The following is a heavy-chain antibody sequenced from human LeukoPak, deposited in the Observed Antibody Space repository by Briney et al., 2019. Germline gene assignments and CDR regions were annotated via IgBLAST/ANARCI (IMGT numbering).Heavy chain of an antibody. CDR3: AREEDYYDSSGYFDY. D-gene: IGHD3-22*01. CDR2: IYYSGST. Sequence: SETLSLTCTVSGGSISSYYWSWIQQPPGKGLEWIGYIYYSGSTNYNPSLKSRVTISVDTSKNQFSLKLSSVTAADTAVYYCAREEDYYDSSGYFDYWGQGTLVTVSS. J-gene: IGHJ4*02. V-gene: IGHV4-59*01. CDR1: GGSISSYY.